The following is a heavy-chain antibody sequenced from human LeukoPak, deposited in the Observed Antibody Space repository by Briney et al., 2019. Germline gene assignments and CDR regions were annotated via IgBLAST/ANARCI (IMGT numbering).Heavy chain of an antibody. CDR3: AREGGGGGNLY. D-gene: IGHD4-23*01. J-gene: IGHJ4*02. V-gene: IGHV4-39*07. Sequence: SEPLSLTCTVSGGPFSSGSYYWGWIRQPPGGGLEWIGSIYYSGSTYYNPSLKSRVTISVDTSKNQFSLKLSSVTAADTAVYYCAREGGGGGNLYWGQGTLVTVSS. CDR2: IYYSGST. CDR1: GGPFSSGSYY.